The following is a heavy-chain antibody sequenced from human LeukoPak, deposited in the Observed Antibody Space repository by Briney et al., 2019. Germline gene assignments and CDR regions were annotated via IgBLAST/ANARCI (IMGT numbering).Heavy chain of an antibody. CDR2: IYTGGST. Sequence: SETLSLTCTVSGGSISSYYWSWIRQPAGKGLEWIGRIYTGGSTNYNPSLKSRVTMSVDSSNNQFSLKLSSVTAADTAVYYCARENTGSYREFDYWGQGALVTVSS. D-gene: IGHD1-26*01. J-gene: IGHJ4*02. V-gene: IGHV4-4*07. CDR3: ARENTGSYREFDY. CDR1: GGSISSYY.